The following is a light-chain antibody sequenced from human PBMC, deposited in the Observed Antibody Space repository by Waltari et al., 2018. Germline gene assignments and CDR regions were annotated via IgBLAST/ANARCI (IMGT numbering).Light chain of an antibody. Sequence: DIQMTQSPSSLSASVGDRITITCRASESIGKNLNWYQQRPGKAPQLLIYAASNLQSGAPSRFSGSGPGTAFTLTISSLRPEDSATYYCQQSYSTPITFGQGTRLEIK. J-gene: IGKJ5*01. V-gene: IGKV1-39*01. CDR3: QQSYSTPIT. CDR1: ESIGKN. CDR2: AAS.